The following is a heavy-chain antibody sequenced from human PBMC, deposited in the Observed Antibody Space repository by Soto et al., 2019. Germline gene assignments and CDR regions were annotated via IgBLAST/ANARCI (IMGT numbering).Heavy chain of an antibody. J-gene: IGHJ4*02. V-gene: IGHV1-18*04. Sequence: PSGKVSCSASVYTGNTYSMRWMLQTPEQRRDWMGWISTYNGNTKYAERLQGRVTMTTDTTTSTAYMEVRNLRSDQTAVYYCARGTTDYSDTRGNHLSDYWCQGTLVTVSS. CDR1: VYTGNTYS. CDR2: ISTYNGNT. D-gene: IGHD3-22*01. CDR3: ARGTTDYSDTRGNHLSDY.